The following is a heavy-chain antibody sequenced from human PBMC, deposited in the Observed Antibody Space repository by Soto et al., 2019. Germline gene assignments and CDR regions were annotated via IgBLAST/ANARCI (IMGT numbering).Heavy chain of an antibody. CDR1: GYTFTSYY. CDR3: VREENTTHVAFYT. V-gene: IGHV1-46*01. D-gene: IGHD1-1*01. CDR2: INPSGGST. Sequence: GASVKVSCKASGYTFTSYYMHWVRQAPGQGLEWMGIINPSGGSTSYAQKFQGRVTMTRDTSTSTVYMELSSLRSEDTAVYYCVREENTTHVAFYTWGQRTIVTLS. J-gene: IGHJ3*02.